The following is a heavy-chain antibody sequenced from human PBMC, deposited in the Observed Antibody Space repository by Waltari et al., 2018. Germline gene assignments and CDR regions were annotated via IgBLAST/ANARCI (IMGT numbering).Heavy chain of an antibody. V-gene: IGHV4-30-4*08. CDR3: ARARSGYDQTLFDY. CDR1: GGSISSGASY. CDR2: IYYSGST. J-gene: IGHJ4*02. D-gene: IGHD5-12*01. Sequence: QVQLQESGPGLVKPSQTLSLTCTVSGGSISSGASYWSWIRQPPGKGLEWIGYIYYSGSTYYNPSLKSRVTISVDTSKNQFSLKLSSVTAADTAVYYCARARSGYDQTLFDYWGQGTLVTVSS.